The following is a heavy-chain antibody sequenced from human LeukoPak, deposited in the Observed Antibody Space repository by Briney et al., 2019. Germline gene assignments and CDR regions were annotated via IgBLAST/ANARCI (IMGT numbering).Heavy chain of an antibody. Sequence: GGSLRLYCAASGFSFSAYYMNWVRQAPGKGPEWLANINQAGSVQNYVDSVRGRFTISRDNAKNSLFLQMNSLRAEDTAVYYCARAVRGGADTYWGQGTLVAVSS. CDR3: ARAVRGGADTY. D-gene: IGHD3-10*02. CDR2: INQAGSVQ. J-gene: IGHJ4*02. V-gene: IGHV3-7*04. CDR1: GFSFSAYY.